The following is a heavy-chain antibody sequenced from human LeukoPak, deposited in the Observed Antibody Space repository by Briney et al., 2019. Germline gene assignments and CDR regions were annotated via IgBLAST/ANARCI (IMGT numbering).Heavy chain of an antibody. J-gene: IGHJ6*02. Sequence: SQTLSLTCAISGDSVSSNSAAWNWIRQSPSRGLEWLGRTYYRSKWYNDYAVSVKSRITINPDTSKNQFSLQLNSVTPEDTAVYCCARDPYSSSWYYYYYGMDVWGQGTTVTVSS. CDR1: GDSVSSNSAA. CDR3: ARDPYSSSWYYYYYGMDV. D-gene: IGHD6-13*01. CDR2: TYYRSKWYN. V-gene: IGHV6-1*01.